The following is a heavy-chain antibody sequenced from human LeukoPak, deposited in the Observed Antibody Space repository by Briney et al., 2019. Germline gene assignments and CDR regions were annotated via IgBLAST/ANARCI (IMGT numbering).Heavy chain of an antibody. J-gene: IGHJ4*02. CDR3: ARSIRGRNGGNFDY. V-gene: IGHV3-21*01. CDR1: GFTFSSYG. CDR2: ISSSSSYI. D-gene: IGHD4-23*01. Sequence: PGGSLRLSCAASGFTFSSYGMNWVRQAPGKGLEWVSSISSSSSYIYYADSVKGRFTISRDNAKNSLYLQMNSLRAEDTAVYYCARSIRGRNGGNFDYWGKGTLVTVSS.